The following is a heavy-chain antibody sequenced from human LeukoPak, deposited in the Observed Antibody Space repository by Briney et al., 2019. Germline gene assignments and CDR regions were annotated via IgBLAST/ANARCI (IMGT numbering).Heavy chain of an antibody. CDR3: AKAAVSSSLSNWFDP. J-gene: IGHJ5*02. D-gene: IGHD6-13*01. CDR2: ISYDGSNK. CDR1: GFTFSSYA. Sequence: PGRSLRLSCAASGFTFSSYAMHWVRQAPGKGLEWVAVISYDGSNKYYADSVKGRFTISRDNAKNSLYLQMNSLRAEDTAFYYCAKAAVSSSLSNWFDPWGQGTLVTVSS. V-gene: IGHV3-30-3*01.